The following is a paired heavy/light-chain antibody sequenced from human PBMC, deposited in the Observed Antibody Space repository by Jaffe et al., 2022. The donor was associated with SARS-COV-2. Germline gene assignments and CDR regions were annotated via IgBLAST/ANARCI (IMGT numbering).Light chain of an antibody. Sequence: DIQMTQSPSSLSASVGDRVTITCRASQSIDNYLYWYQQKPGKAPMLLIYGASSLRSGVPSRFSGSGFGTEFTLTISGLQPEDFATYYCQQSYTTWTFGPGTKVDIK. CDR3: QQSYTTWT. V-gene: IGKV1-39*01. J-gene: IGKJ1*01. CDR2: GAS. CDR1: QSIDNY.
Heavy chain of an antibody. CDR3: ARDLGAPGVDF. CDR1: GYTFRNYY. V-gene: IGHV1-46*04. CDR2: INPNTSST. J-gene: IGHJ4*02. Sequence: QVNLVQSGAEVKKPGASVKVSCRASGYTFRNYYIHWVRQAPGQGLEWMGIINPNTSSTSYAQKLQGRVTMTRDTSTSTVYMELSSLRSGDTAVYYCARDLGAPGVDFWGQGTLVTVSS. D-gene: IGHD3-16*01.